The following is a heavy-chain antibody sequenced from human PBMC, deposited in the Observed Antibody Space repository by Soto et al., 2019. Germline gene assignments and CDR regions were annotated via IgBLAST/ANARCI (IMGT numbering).Heavy chain of an antibody. V-gene: IGHV5-51*01. CDR3: ARRSGRYYGSGSYQYYYYYGMDV. D-gene: IGHD3-10*01. Sequence: WESLKISCKGSGYSFTSYWIGWVRQMPGKGLEWMGIIYPGDSDTRYSPSFQGQVTISADKSISTAYLQWSSLKASDTAMYYCARRSGRYYGSGSYQYYYYYGMDVWGQGTKVTASS. J-gene: IGHJ6*02. CDR1: GYSFTSYW. CDR2: IYPGDSDT.